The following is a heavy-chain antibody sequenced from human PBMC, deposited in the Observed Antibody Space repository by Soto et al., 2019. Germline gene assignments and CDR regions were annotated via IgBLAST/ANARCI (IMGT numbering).Heavy chain of an antibody. D-gene: IGHD6-13*01. V-gene: IGHV3-23*01. J-gene: IGHJ2*01. CDR1: GFTFSSYA. CDR3: AKDFYFFPGIAAAGPTGWYFDL. CDR2: ISGSGGST. Sequence: EVQLLESGGGLVQPGGSLRLSCAASGFTFSSYAMSWVRQAPGKGLEWVSAISGSGGSTYYADSVKGRFTISRDNSKNTLYLQMNSLRAEDTAVYYCAKDFYFFPGIAAAGPTGWYFDLWGRGTLVTVSS.